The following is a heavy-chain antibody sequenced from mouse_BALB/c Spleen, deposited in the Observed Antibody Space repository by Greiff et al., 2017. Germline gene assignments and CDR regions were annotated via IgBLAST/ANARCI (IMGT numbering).Heavy chain of an antibody. D-gene: IGHD1-1*01. CDR3: ARTLSYGSPWFAY. Sequence: QVQLQQPGAELVKPGTSVKLSCKASGYNFTSYWINWVKLRPGQGLEWIGDIYPGSGSTNYNEKFKSKATLTVDTSSSTAYMQLSSLASEDSALYYCARTLSYGSPWFAYWGQGTLVTVSA. CDR1: GYNFTSYW. V-gene: IGHV1-55*01. CDR2: IYPGSGST. J-gene: IGHJ3*01.